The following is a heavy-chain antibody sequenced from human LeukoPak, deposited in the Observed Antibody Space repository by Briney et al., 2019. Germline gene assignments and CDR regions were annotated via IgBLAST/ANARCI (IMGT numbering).Heavy chain of an antibody. Sequence: SVKVSCKASGGTFSSYAISWVRQAPGQGLEWMGGIIPIFGTANYAQKFQGRVTITADESTSTAYMELSSLRSDDTAVYYCARGSTARYYYDSSGYYRGAVDYWGQGTLVTISS. CDR1: GGTFSSYA. J-gene: IGHJ4*02. D-gene: IGHD3-22*01. V-gene: IGHV1-69*01. CDR2: IIPIFGTA. CDR3: ARGSTARYYYDSSGYYRGAVDY.